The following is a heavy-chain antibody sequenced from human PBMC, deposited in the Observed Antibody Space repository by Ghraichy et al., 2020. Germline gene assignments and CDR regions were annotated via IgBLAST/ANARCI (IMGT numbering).Heavy chain of an antibody. D-gene: IGHD2-21*01. CDR1: GYTFTGYY. CDR3: ARESTPHGVGRNGVVYFDY. V-gene: IGHV1-2*02. J-gene: IGHJ4*02. CDR2: INPNSGGT. Sequence: ASVKVSCKASGYTFTGYYMHWVRQAPGQGLEWMGWINPNSGGTNYAQKFQGRVTMTRDTSISTAYMELSRLRSDDTAVYYCARESTPHGVGRNGVVYFDYWGQGTLVTVSS.